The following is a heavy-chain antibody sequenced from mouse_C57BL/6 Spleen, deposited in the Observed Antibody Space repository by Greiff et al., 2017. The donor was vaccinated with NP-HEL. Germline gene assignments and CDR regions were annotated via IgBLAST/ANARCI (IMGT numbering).Heavy chain of an antibody. CDR3: ARGGYDGYAMGY. D-gene: IGHD2-14*01. CDR1: GYAFSSSW. V-gene: IGHV1-82*01. CDR2: IYPGDGDT. Sequence: VQLQQSGPELVKPGASVKISCKASGYAFSSSWMNWVKQRPGKGLEWIGRIYPGDGDTNYNGKFKGKATLTADKSSSTAYMQLSSLTSEDSAVYFCARGGYDGYAMGYWGQGTSVTVSS. J-gene: IGHJ4*01.